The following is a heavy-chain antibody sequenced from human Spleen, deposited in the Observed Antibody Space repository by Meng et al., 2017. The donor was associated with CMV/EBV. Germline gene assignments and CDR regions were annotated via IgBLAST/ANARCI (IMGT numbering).Heavy chain of an antibody. D-gene: IGHD3-3*01. Sequence: GGSLRLSCTASGFTFGDYAMSWVRQAPGKGLEWVSYISLSGSTIYYADSVKGRFTISRDNAKNTPYQQMNSLRAEDTAVYYCARAGITIVGVVIPYDDAFDIWGQGTMVTVSS. V-gene: IGHV3-48*03. CDR2: ISLSGSTI. CDR3: ARAGITIVGVVIPYDDAFDI. CDR1: GFTFGDYA. J-gene: IGHJ3*02.